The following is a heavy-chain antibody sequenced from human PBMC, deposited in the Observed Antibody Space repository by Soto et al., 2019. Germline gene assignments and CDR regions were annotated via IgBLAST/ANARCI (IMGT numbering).Heavy chain of an antibody. CDR1: GGPFNRYS. J-gene: IGHJ4*02. V-gene: IGHV1-69*01. CDR3: ARGISSWNGYYDF. Sequence: QVQLVQSGAEVKKPGSSVRVSCKASGGPFNRYSIIWVRQAPGQGLEWMGGIIPKIDMGKYAQKFQDRLTITADEFTSTAYMELSSLRYDDTAVYYCARGISSWNGYYDFWGQGTLLTVSS. D-gene: IGHD3-3*01. CDR2: IIPKIDMG.